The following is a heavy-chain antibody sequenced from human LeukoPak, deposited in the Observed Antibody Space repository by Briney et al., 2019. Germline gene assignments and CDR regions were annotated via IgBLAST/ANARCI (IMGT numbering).Heavy chain of an antibody. Sequence: GGSLRLSCTASGFAFSSYAMAWVRQAPGKGLEWLSYISSSSKINYADSVKGRFTISRDNAKNSLYLQMISLRDEDTAVYYCARSANPGVHDFDPWGQGTLVTVSS. J-gene: IGHJ5*02. CDR1: GFAFSSYA. CDR3: ARSANPGVHDFDP. CDR2: ISSSSKI. V-gene: IGHV3-48*02. D-gene: IGHD6-6*01.